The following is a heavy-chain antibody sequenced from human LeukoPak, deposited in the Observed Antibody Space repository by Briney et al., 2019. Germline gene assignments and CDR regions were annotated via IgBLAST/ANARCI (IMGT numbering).Heavy chain of an antibody. CDR2: IIPIFGTA. CDR3: AREEGAGTTS. V-gene: IGHV1-69*05. Sequence: VASVKVSCKASGGTFSSYAISWVRQAPGQGLEWMGGIIPIFGTANYAQKFQGRVTMTTDTSTSTAYMELRSLRSDDTAVYYCAREEGAGTTSWGQGTLVTVSS. CDR1: GGTFSSYA. J-gene: IGHJ5*02. D-gene: IGHD1-1*01.